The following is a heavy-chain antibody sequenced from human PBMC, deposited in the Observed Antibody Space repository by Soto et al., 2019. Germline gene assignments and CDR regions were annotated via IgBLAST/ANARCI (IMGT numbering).Heavy chain of an antibody. CDR1: GFTFSSYA. V-gene: IGHV3-23*01. CDR3: AKGYRGSMTNCYNDG. J-gene: IGHJ4*02. D-gene: IGHD1-26*01. Sequence: GESLKISCAASGFTFSSYAMSWVRQAPGKGLEWVSGISVSGGTTYYADSVKGRFTISRDNSKNTLYLQMNSLRAEDTALYYCAKGYRGSMTNCYNDGWGQGTLVTVSS. CDR2: ISVSGGTT.